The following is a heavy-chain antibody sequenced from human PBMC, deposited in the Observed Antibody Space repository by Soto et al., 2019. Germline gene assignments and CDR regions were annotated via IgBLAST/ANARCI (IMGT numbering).Heavy chain of an antibody. J-gene: IGHJ4*02. CDR1: GYTLSGHY. D-gene: IGHD5-12*01. CDR3: ARESSGFDLYFDF. V-gene: IGHV1-2*02. CDR2: INPNSGGT. Sequence: QVQLVQSGAEVKKPGASVKVSCTASGYTLSGHYMHWVRQAPGQGLEWMGWINPNSGGTNFAQNFRGRVTMTRDTSISTVYMELSGLRSDDTAVYYCARESSGFDLYFDFWGQGTLVTVSS.